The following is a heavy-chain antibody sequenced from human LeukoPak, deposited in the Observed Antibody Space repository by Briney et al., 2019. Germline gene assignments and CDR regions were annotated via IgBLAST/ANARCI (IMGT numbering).Heavy chain of an antibody. J-gene: IGHJ3*02. CDR2: ISWSTSNI. D-gene: IGHD5-12*01. Sequence: GGSLRLSCAGSGFTFYDYARLWVGQAPGKGREGGSGISWSTSNIGYADYVKGRLTIPRDNAKNSLYLQMNSLRAEDTALYYCAKDRVATRALDAFDIWGQGTMVTVSS. CDR3: AKDRVATRALDAFDI. CDR1: GFTFYDYA. V-gene: IGHV3-9*01.